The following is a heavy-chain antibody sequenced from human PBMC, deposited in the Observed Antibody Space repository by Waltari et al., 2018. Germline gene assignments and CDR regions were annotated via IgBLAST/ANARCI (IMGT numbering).Heavy chain of an antibody. Sequence: QVQLQEAGPGLVKPAQTLSLTCTVSGGSISSGGYYWSGIRQHQGKGREWRGYIYYRGSTYYYPSLKSLVTISVDTSKNQFSLMLSSVPAAATAWYYCARAPGHMVRGVSGASLISARGTMVTVSS. CDR2: IYYRGST. V-gene: IGHV4-31*01. CDR1: GGSISSGGYY. D-gene: IGHD3-10*01. J-gene: IGHJ3*02. CDR3: ARAPGHMVRGVSGASLI.